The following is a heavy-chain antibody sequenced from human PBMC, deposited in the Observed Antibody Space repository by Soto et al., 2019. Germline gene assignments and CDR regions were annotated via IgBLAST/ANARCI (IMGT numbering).Heavy chain of an antibody. J-gene: IGHJ4*02. CDR2: IIPIFGTA. CDR1: GGTFSSYA. V-gene: IGHV1-69*01. D-gene: IGHD1-26*01. Sequence: QVPLVQSGAEVKKPGSSVKVSCKASGGTFSSYAISWVRQAPGQGLEWMGGIIPIFGTANYAQKFQGRVTITADESTSTAYMELSSLRSEDTAVYYCAREALLVRSYYSDWLGPQGFDYWGQGTLVTVSS. CDR3: AREALLVRSYYSDWLGPQGFDY.